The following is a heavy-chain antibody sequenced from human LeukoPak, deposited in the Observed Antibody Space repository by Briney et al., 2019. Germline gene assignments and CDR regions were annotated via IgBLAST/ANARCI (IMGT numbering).Heavy chain of an antibody. CDR1: GYTFVNYV. J-gene: IGHJ4*02. CDR3: AIGYVSGGYHHRVFYS. V-gene: IGHV1-18*01. Sequence: ASVKVSCKTSGYTFVNYVISWVRQAPGQGLEWMGWIYPYNGDTDYAQKFQGRVTLTTEKSTTTGNMELTSLRSDDTAVYYCAIGYVSGGYHHRVFYSWGQGTLVTVSS. CDR2: IYPYNGDT. D-gene: IGHD3-22*01.